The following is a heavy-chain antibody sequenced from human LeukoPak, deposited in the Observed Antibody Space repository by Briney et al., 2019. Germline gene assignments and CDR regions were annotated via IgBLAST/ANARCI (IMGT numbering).Heavy chain of an antibody. Sequence: ASVKVSCKASGYTFTSYYMHWVRQAPGQGLEWMGWINPNSGGTNYAQKFQGRVTMTRDTSISTAYMELSRLRSDDTAVYYCARSGGSCYSGLWAGGQCYYYYMDVWGKGTTVTVSS. D-gene: IGHD2-15*01. V-gene: IGHV1-2*02. CDR3: ARSGGSCYSGLWAGGQCYYYYMDV. CDR2: INPNSGGT. CDR1: GYTFTSYY. J-gene: IGHJ6*03.